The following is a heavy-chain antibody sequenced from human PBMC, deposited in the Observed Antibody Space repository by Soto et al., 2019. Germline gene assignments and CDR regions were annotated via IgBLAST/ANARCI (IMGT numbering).Heavy chain of an antibody. CDR1: GGSINNYF. Sequence: PSETLSLTCTVSGGSINNYFWSWIRQPPGKGLEWIGYIYYSGNTNYNPSLKSRVTISVDTSEKQFSLKLSSVTAADTAVYYCARVAGSSSWYYYGMDVWGQGTTVTVSS. D-gene: IGHD6-13*01. V-gene: IGHV4-59*01. CDR3: ARVAGSSSWYYYGMDV. J-gene: IGHJ6*02. CDR2: IYYSGNT.